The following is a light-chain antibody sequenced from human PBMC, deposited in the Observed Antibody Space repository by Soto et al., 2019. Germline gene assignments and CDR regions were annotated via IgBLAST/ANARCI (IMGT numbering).Light chain of an antibody. Sequence: IQLTQSPSFLSASVGDRATIXXRASQAVSTWLAWYQQKPGDAPQLXSYAASTLQRGGPSRFSGSGAGTYFTLTIRSLQPADFATYYCQQANRVPLTFGGGTKVEI. J-gene: IGKJ4*01. CDR3: QQANRVPLT. CDR2: AAS. V-gene: IGKV1-12*01. CDR1: QAVSTW.